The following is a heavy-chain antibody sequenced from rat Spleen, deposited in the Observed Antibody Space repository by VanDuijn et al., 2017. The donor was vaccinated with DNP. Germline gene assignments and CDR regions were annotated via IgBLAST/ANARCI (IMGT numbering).Heavy chain of an antibody. CDR3: ARQRTTGYYFDY. D-gene: IGHD4-1*01. Sequence: EVQLVESGGGLVQPGRSLKLSCAASGFTFSDYNMAWVRQAPKKGLEWVATISYDGSSTYYRDSVKGRFTISRDNAKSTLYLQMDSLRSEDTATYYCARQRTTGYYFDYWGQGVMVTVSS. CDR2: ISYDGSST. J-gene: IGHJ2*01. CDR1: GFTFSDYN. V-gene: IGHV5-7*01.